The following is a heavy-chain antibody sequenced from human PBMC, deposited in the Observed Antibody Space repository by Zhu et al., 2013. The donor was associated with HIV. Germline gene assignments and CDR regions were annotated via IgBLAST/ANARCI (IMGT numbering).Heavy chain of an antibody. CDR1: GYTFTGFI. Sequence: QVQLVQSGAEVKKPGASVKISCKASGYTFTGFIMYWVRQAPGQGLEWMGWISAYNGNTNYAQKLQGRVTMTTDTSTSTAYMELRSLRSDDTAVYYCARDRLGDVPFDCWGQGTLVTVSS. CDR3: ARDRLGDVPFDC. V-gene: IGHV1-18*04. D-gene: IGHD4-17*01. CDR2: ISAYNGNT. J-gene: IGHJ4*02.